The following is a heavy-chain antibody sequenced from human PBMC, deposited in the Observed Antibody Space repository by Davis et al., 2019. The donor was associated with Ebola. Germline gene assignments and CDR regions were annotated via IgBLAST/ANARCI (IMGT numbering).Heavy chain of an antibody. Sequence: GSLRLSCTVSGGSIISSSSYWCWIRQPPRKGLEWIGSIYYSGITYYNSSLKSRVTISVDTSKNQFSLKLRSVTAADTAVYYCARQGWSGYSLRHWLDPWGRGTLVTVSS. J-gene: IGHJ5*02. D-gene: IGHD3-3*01. CDR3: ARQGWSGYSLRHWLDP. CDR2: IYYSGIT. V-gene: IGHV4-39*01. CDR1: GGSIISSSSY.